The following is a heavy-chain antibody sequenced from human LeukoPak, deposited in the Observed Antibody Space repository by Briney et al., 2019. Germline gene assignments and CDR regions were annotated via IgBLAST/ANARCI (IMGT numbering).Heavy chain of an antibody. CDR3: ARVDSSNWYDSRGYFDQ. CDR2: IYYSGST. D-gene: IGHD6-13*01. J-gene: IGHJ4*02. CDR1: GDSISTYY. Sequence: PSETLSLTCTVSGDSISTYYWSWIRQPPGKGLEWIGYIYYSGSTNKNPSLKSRVTISVDTSKNQFSLKLSSVTAADTAVYYCARVDSSNWYDSRGYFDQWGQGTLVTVSS. V-gene: IGHV4-59*01.